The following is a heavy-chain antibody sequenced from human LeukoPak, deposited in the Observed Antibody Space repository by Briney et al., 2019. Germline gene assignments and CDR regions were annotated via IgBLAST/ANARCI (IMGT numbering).Heavy chain of an antibody. CDR1: GFTFSSYG. Sequence: GGSLRLSCAASGFTFSSYGMHWVRQAPGKGLEWVAFIRYDGSNKYFADSLKGRFTISRDNSKNTLYLQMNSLRPEDTAVYFCAKDWRRIVVVGPITRHGNYMDVWGKGTTVTISS. CDR2: IRYDGSNK. J-gene: IGHJ6*03. CDR3: AKDWRRIVVVGPITRHGNYMDV. D-gene: IGHD2-15*01. V-gene: IGHV3-30*02.